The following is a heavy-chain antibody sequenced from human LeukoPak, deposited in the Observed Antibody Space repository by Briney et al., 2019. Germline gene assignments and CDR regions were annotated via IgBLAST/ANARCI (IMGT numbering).Heavy chain of an antibody. Sequence: SETLSLTCTVSGGSISTYYWTWIRQPPGKGLEWIGYIYHSGSTNYNPSLKSRVTISVDTSKNQFSLKLSSVTAADTAVYYCARTYGSSGLGYFDLWGRGTLVTVSS. CDR1: GGSISTYY. J-gene: IGHJ2*01. CDR3: ARTYGSSGLGYFDL. CDR2: IYHSGST. V-gene: IGHV4-59*01. D-gene: IGHD6-13*01.